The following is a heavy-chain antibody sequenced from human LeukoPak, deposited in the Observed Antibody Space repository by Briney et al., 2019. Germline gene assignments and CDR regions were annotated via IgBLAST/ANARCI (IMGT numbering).Heavy chain of an antibody. D-gene: IGHD1-14*01. V-gene: IGHV4-34*01. Sequence: SETLSLTCAVYGGSFSGYYWSWIRKPPGKGLEWIGEINHSGSTNYNPSLKSRVTISVDTSKNQFSLKLSSVTAADTAVYYCARDHPNNWFDPWGQGTLVTVSS. CDR1: GGSFSGYY. CDR3: ARDHPNNWFDP. CDR2: INHSGST. J-gene: IGHJ5*02.